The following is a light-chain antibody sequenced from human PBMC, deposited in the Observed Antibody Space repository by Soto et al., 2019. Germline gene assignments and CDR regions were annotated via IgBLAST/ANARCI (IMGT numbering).Light chain of an antibody. J-gene: IGKJ3*01. V-gene: IGKV3-11*01. CDR2: DAS. Sequence: EILMTQSPATLSVCPGDRATLSCRASQSVSSYLAWYQQKPGQAPRLLIYDASNRATGIPARFSGSGSGTEFTLTISSLEPEDFAVYYCQQRSNWPPLTFGPGTKVDIK. CDR1: QSVSSY. CDR3: QQRSNWPPLT.